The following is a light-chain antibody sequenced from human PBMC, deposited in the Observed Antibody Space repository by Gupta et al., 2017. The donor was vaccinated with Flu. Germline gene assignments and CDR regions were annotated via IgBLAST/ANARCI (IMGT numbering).Light chain of an antibody. J-gene: IGLJ1*01. V-gene: IGLV1-40*01. CDR3: SSYASSITTYV. CDR1: RAKIVRGDG. Sequence: VTISGTGRRAKIVRGDGVPGDQQVTGTAAKRLFFCTDNRRSGVPDRFSCSKSGNSASLTITGLQAEDEADDYCSSYASSITTYVFGSGTKITVL. CDR2: CTD.